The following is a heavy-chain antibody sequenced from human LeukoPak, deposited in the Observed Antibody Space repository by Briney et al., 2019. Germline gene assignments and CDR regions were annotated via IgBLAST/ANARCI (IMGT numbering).Heavy chain of an antibody. CDR3: ARGTPSSSGWLYYGMDV. D-gene: IGHD6-19*01. CDR1: GFTFDDYA. V-gene: IGHV3-9*01. CDR2: ISWNSGSI. J-gene: IGHJ6*02. Sequence: GRSLRLSCAASGFTFDDYAMHWVRQAPGKGLEWVSGISWNSGSIGYADSVKGRFTFSRDNSKNTLYLQMNSLRAEDTAVYYCARGTPSSSGWLYYGMDVWGQGTTVTVSS.